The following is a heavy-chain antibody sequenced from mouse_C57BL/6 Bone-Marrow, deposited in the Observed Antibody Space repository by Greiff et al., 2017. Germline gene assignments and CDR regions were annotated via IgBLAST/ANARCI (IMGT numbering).Heavy chain of an antibody. CDR2: IYPRSGNT. V-gene: IGHV1-81*01. Sequence: VKLVESGAELARPGASVKLSCKASGFTFTSYGISWVKQRTGQGLEWIGEIYPRSGNTYYNEKFKGKATLTADNSSSTAYMELRSLTSEDSAVYFCAPIYYYTEGFAYWGQGTLVTVSA. J-gene: IGHJ3*01. CDR3: APIYYYTEGFAY. D-gene: IGHD1-1*01. CDR1: GFTFTSYG.